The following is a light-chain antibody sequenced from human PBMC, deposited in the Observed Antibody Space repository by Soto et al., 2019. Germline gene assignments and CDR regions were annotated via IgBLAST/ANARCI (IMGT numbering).Light chain of an antibody. CDR1: QNIDHW. CDR3: QRYNSNSRT. V-gene: IGKV1-5*01. Sequence: DIQMTQSPSTLVAPVGDRVTIACRASQNIDHWLAWYQLKPGKAPKFLIYDASILESGVPSRFSGSGSGTEFTLTISSLQPDDFATYYCQRYNSNSRTFGQGTRVELK. CDR2: DAS. J-gene: IGKJ1*01.